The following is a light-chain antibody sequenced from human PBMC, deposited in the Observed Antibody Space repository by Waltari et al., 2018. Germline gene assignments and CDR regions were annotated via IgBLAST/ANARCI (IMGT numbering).Light chain of an antibody. CDR2: AGS. V-gene: IGLV6-57*02. Sequence: FVLTQPHSVSESPGKTVTISCTGSGGSIASNYLQCYRRRPGSAPTTVIYAGSRRPSGVPDRFSCSIDRSSNSASLTISGLKTEDEGDYYCHSYDTYHVFGGGTKLTVL. CDR1: GGSIASNY. J-gene: IGLJ3*02. CDR3: HSYDTYHV.